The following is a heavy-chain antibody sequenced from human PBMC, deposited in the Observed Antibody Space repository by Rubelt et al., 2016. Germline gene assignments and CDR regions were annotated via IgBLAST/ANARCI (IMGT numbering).Heavy chain of an antibody. V-gene: IGHV1-69*10. D-gene: IGHD6-13*01. CDR2: IIPILGIA. Sequence: EWMGGIIPILGIANYAQKFQGRVTITADKSTSTAYMELSSLRSEDTAVYYCARDVDSSRLVTPSFCWFDPWGQGTLVTVSS. J-gene: IGHJ5*02. CDR3: ARDVDSSRLVTPSFCWFDP.